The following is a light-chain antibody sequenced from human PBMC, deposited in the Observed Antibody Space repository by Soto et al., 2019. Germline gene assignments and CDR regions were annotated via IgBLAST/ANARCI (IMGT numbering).Light chain of an antibody. V-gene: IGKV1-12*01. CDR3: QHADSFPLIT. CDR2: AAS. Sequence: DIQMTQSPSSVSASVGDRVTITCRSSEDISTWLAWYQQXPAKAPXLXXYAASSLQSGVPSRFSGSGSGTDFTLPISSLQPEDFANYYCQHADSFPLITFGQGTRLEIK. J-gene: IGKJ5*01. CDR1: EDISTW.